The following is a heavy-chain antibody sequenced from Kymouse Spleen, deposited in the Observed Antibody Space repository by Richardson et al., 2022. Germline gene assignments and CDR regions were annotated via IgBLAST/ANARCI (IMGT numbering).Heavy chain of an antibody. J-gene: IGHJ4*02. V-gene: IGHV3-13*01. D-gene: IGHD1-20*01,IGHD1-7*01. CDR2: IGTAGDT. CDR3: ARGEYNWNYFDY. Sequence: EVQLVESGGGLVQPGGSLRLSCAASGFTFSSYDMHWVRQATGKGLEWVSAIGTAGDTYYPGSVKGRFTISRENAKNSLYLQMNSLRAGDTAVYYCARGEYNWNYFDYWGQGTLVTVSS. CDR1: GFTFSSYD.